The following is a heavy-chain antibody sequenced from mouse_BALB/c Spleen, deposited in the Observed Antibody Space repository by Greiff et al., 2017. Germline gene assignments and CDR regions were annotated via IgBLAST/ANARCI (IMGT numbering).Heavy chain of an antibody. J-gene: IGHJ4*01. CDR1: GFTFSSYA. CDR3: ARRGNYEDYYAMDY. V-gene: IGHV5-9-3*01. Sequence: EVKVVESGGGLVKPGGSLKLSCAASGFTFSSYAMSWVRQTPEKRLEWVATISSGGSYTYYPDSVKGRFTISRDNAKNTLYLQMSSLRSEDTAMYYCARRGNYEDYYAMDYWGQGTSVTVSS. D-gene: IGHD2-1*01. CDR2: ISSGGSYT.